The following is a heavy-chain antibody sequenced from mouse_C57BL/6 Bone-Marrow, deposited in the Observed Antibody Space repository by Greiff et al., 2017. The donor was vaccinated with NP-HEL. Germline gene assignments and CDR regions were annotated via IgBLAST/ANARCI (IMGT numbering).Heavy chain of an antibody. Sequence: QVQLQQPGAELVKPGASVKMSCKASGYTFTSYWITWVKQRPGQGLEWIGDISPGSGSTNYNEKFTSKATLTVDTSSSTAYMQLSSLTSEDSAVYYCVYYGSSPFDYWGQGTTLTVSS. CDR1: GYTFTSYW. J-gene: IGHJ2*01. V-gene: IGHV1-55*01. CDR2: ISPGSGST. D-gene: IGHD1-1*01. CDR3: VYYGSSPFDY.